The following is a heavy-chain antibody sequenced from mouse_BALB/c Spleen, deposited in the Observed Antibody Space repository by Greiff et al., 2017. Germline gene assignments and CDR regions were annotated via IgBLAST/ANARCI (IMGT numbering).Heavy chain of an antibody. CDR3: ARGLYDGYYYYAMDY. J-gene: IGHJ4*01. CDR2: ISDGGSYT. D-gene: IGHD2-3*01. V-gene: IGHV5-4*02. Sequence: EVQLVESGGGLVKPGGSLKLSCAASGFTFSDYYMYWVRQTPEKRLEWVATISDGGSYTYYPDSVKGRFTISRDNAKNNLYLQMSSLKSEDTAMYYCARGLYDGYYYYAMDYWGQGTSVTVSS. CDR1: GFTFSDYY.